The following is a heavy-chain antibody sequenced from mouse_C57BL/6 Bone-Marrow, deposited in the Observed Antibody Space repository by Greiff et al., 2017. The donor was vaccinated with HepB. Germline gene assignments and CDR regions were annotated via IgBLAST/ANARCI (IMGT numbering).Heavy chain of an antibody. V-gene: IGHV1-7*01. CDR2: INPSSGYT. CDR3: ARPGSSLYYAMDY. CDR1: GYTFTSYW. D-gene: IGHD1-1*01. Sequence: VQLQQSGAELAKPGASVKLSCKASGYTFTSYWMHWVKRRPGQGLEWIGYINPSSGYTKYNQKFKDKATLTADKSSSTAYMQLSSLTYEDSAVYYCARPGSSLYYAMDYWGQGTSVTVSS. J-gene: IGHJ4*01.